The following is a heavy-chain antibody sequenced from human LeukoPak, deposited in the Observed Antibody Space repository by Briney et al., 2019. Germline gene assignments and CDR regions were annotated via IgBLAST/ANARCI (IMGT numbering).Heavy chain of an antibody. Sequence: GGSLRLSCAASGFTFSSYALSWVRQAPGKGLEWVSAISGSGGSTYYADSVKGRFTISRDNSKNTLYLQMNSLRAEDTAVYYCAKVEQLVLGAFDIWGQGTMVTVSS. D-gene: IGHD6-6*01. CDR2: ISGSGGST. J-gene: IGHJ3*02. CDR3: AKVEQLVLGAFDI. V-gene: IGHV3-23*01. CDR1: GFTFSSYA.